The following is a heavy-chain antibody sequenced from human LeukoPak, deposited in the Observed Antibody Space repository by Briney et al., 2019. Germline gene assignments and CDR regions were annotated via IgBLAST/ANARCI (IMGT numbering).Heavy chain of an antibody. V-gene: IGHV1-8*01. CDR3: ARVGPNSVAFDFDY. CDR2: MNPVSGNA. D-gene: IGHD2-15*01. Sequence: ASVKVSCKASGYTFTNFDINWVRQAPGQGLEWMGWMNPVSGNAGSAQKFQGRVTLTRDTSTSTVYMELSSLRSEDTAVYYCARVGPNSVAFDFDYWGQGTLVTVSS. CDR1: GYTFTNFD. J-gene: IGHJ4*02.